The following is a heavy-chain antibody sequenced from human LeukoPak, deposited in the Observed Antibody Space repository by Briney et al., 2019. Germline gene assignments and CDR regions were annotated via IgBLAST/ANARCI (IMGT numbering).Heavy chain of an antibody. CDR1: GFPFSSHG. CDR2: IIGGGGST. CDR3: AHGAMYQLDY. J-gene: IGHJ4*02. D-gene: IGHD2-2*01. V-gene: IGHV3-23*01. Sequence: GGSLRLSCAASGFPFSSHGMSWVRQAPGKGLEWVSGIIGGGGSTYYADSVKGRFTISGDNSRNILFLQMNSLRAEDTAVYYCAHGAMYQLDYWGQGTLVTVSS.